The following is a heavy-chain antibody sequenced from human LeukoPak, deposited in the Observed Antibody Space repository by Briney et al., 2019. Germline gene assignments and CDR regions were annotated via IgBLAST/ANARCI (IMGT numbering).Heavy chain of an antibody. CDR1: GGSISSRSYY. V-gene: IGHV4-39*07. Sequence: SETLSLTCTVSGGSISSRSYYWGWIRQPPGKGLELIGSIYYSGSTYYNPSLKSRVTISVDTSKNQFSLQLSSVTAADTAVYYCARYYYDSSGYYWGQGTLVTVSS. CDR2: IYYSGST. D-gene: IGHD3-22*01. CDR3: ARYYYDSSGYY. J-gene: IGHJ4*02.